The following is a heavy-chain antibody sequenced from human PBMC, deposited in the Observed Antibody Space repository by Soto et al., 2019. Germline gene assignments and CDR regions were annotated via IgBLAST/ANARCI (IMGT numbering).Heavy chain of an antibody. CDR1: GDSVSSSSVT. CDR3: ARLIGNSWLDS. V-gene: IGHV6-1*01. CDR2: TYYRSKWYN. D-gene: IGHD2-8*01. Sequence: SQTLSLTCAISGDSVSSSSVTWNWIRQSPSRGLEWLGRTYYRSKWYNAYAESVKSRITINPDTSNNQLSLQLNSVTPDDTAVYYCARLIGNSWLDSWGRGTLVTVSS. J-gene: IGHJ5*01.